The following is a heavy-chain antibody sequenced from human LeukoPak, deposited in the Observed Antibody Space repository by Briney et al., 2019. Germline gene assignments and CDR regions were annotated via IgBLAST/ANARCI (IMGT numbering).Heavy chain of an antibody. CDR3: TTSLAYCVGDCYPTR. D-gene: IGHD2-21*02. J-gene: IGHJ4*02. CDR2: IKSKTVGGTT. V-gene: IGHV3-15*01. Sequence: GGSLRLSCAASGFTFSTYWMSWVRQAPGKGLEWVGRIKSKTVGGTTDYAAPVKGRFTISRDDSKNTVYLQMDSLKTEDTAVYYCTTSLAYCVGDCYPTRWGQGTLVTVSS. CDR1: GFTFSTYW.